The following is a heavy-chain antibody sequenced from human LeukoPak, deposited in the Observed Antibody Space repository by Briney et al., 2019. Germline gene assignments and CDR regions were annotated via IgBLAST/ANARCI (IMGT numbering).Heavy chain of an antibody. CDR1: GYSFTSYD. V-gene: IGHV1-8*01. D-gene: IGHD7-27*01. CDR2: MSPKSGHT. J-gene: IGHJ4*02. Sequence: GASVNVSCKPSGYSFTSYDINWVRESTGQGLEWMGWMSPKSGHTGYAQNFQGRVTMTRNTSISTAYMELSSLRSEDTAVYYCVGGAPNWGFVYWGQGTLVTVSS. CDR3: VGGAPNWGFVY.